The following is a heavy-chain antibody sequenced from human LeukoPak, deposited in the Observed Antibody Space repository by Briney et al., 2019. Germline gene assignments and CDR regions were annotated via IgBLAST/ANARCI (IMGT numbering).Heavy chain of an antibody. D-gene: IGHD2-2*03. V-gene: IGHV1-18*01. CDR2: ISAYNGNT. CDR1: GYTFISYG. J-gene: IGHJ4*02. CDR3: ARDIMPSSPGWMDN. Sequence: ASVTVSCKTSGYTFISYGISWVRQAPGQGLEWMGWISAYNGNTKYAQTVQGRVTMTTDTSTSTAYMELRSLSLDDTAVYYCARDIMPSSPGWMDNWGQGTVVSVSS.